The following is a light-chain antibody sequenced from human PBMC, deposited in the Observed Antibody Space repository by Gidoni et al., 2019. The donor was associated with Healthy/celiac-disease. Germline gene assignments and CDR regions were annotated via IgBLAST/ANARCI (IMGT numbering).Light chain of an antibody. V-gene: IGKV3-15*01. CDR3: QQYNNWLMYT. J-gene: IGKJ2*01. CDR1: QSVSSN. CDR2: GAS. Sequence: EIVMPQSPATLSVSPGERATLSCRASQSVSSNLAWYQHKPGQAPRLLIYGASTRATGIPARFSGSGSGTEFTLTISSLQSEDFAVYYCQQYNNWLMYTFGQGTKLEIK.